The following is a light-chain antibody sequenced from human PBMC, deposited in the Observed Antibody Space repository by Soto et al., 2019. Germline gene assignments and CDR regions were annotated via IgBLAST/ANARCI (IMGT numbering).Light chain of an antibody. CDR2: DAS. V-gene: IGKV3-11*01. CDR1: QSISRY. J-gene: IGKJ5*01. CDR3: QQRNDWPIT. Sequence: EIVLTQSPASLSLSPGERATLSCSASQSISRYLAWYQQKPVQAPRLLIYDASSRATGIPARFSGSGSGTDFTITISSLDSEYVAVYHCQQRNDWPITVGQGTRLEIK.